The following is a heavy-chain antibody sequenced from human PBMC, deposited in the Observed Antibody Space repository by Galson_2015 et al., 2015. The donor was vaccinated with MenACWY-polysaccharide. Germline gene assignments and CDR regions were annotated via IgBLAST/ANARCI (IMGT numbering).Heavy chain of an antibody. D-gene: IGHD3-3*01. CDR1: GFTFSTCA. CDR3: ATDNPIMDCLLPPNCFDP. Sequence: SLRPSCAASGFTFSTCAMSWVRQAPGKGLEWVSGLNASGGSPYYADSVKGRFTISRDNSKNTLYLQMNSLRAADTAVYYCATDNPIMDCLLPPNCFDPWGQGTLVTVSS. V-gene: IGHV3-23*01. CDR2: LNASGGSP. J-gene: IGHJ5*02.